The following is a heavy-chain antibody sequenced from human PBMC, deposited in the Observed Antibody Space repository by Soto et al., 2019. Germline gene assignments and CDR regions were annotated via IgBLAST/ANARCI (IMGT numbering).Heavy chain of an antibody. CDR3: ASIKDTDYYHGMDV. V-gene: IGHV1-69*12. CDR1: GGTFNSYA. Sequence: QVQLVQSGAEVKKPGSSVKVSCKASGGTFNSYAISWVRQAPGQGLEWMGGIIPIFGTANYAQKFQGRVTITAXEXASTAYMELRSLRSEDTAVYYCASIKDTDYYHGMDVWGQGTTVTVSS. J-gene: IGHJ6*02. CDR2: IIPIFGTA.